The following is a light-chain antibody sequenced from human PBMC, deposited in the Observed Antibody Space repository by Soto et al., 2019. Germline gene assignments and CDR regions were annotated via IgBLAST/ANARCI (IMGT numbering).Light chain of an antibody. J-gene: IGKJ1*01. V-gene: IGKV3-20*01. CDR2: GAS. Sequence: IVLTQSTGTLSLSPGERATLSCRASQSVSNNYLAWYQQKPGQAPRLLIYGASSRATGIPDRFSGSGSGTDFTLTISRLEPEDFAVYYCQQYGSSPRTFGQGTKVDIK. CDR3: QQYGSSPRT. CDR1: QSVSNNY.